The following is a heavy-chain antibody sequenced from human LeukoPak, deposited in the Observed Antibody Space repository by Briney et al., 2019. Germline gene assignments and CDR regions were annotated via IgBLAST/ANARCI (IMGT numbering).Heavy chain of an antibody. CDR2: INPNSGGT. CDR3: ARAGHDCGGDCYSFDY. D-gene: IGHD2-21*01. J-gene: IGHJ4*02. Sequence: ASVKVSCKASGYTFTGYYMHWVRQAPGQGLEWMGWINPNSGGTNYAQKFQGRVTMTRDTSISTAYMELSRLRSDDTAVYYCARAGHDCGGDCYSFDYWGQGTLVTVSS. V-gene: IGHV1-2*02. CDR1: GYTFTGYY.